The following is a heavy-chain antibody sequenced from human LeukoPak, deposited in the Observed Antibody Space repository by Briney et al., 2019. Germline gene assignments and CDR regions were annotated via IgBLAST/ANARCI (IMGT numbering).Heavy chain of an antibody. J-gene: IGHJ3*02. CDR1: GFTFSSYA. CDR3: AKDYYYDISGYFMFVNYAAFDI. CDR2: ISGSGGST. Sequence: GGSLRLSCAASGFTFSSYAMSWVRQAPGKGLEWVSAISGSGGSTYYADSVKGRFTISRDNSKNTLYLQMNSLRAEDTAVYYCAKDYYYDISGYFMFVNYAAFDIWGQGTMVTVSS. D-gene: IGHD3-22*01. V-gene: IGHV3-23*01.